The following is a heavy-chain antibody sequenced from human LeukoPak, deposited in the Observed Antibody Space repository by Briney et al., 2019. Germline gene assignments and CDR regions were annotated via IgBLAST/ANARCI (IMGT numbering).Heavy chain of an antibody. Sequence: VASVKVSCTASGGTFSSYAISWVRQASGQGLEWMGGIIPIFGTANYAQKFQGRVTITADESTSTAYMELSSLRSEDTAVYYCARAGAGSGSYYNVFFDYWGQGTLVTVSS. CDR1: GGTFSSYA. D-gene: IGHD3-10*01. V-gene: IGHV1-69*13. CDR3: ARAGAGSGSYYNVFFDY. J-gene: IGHJ4*02. CDR2: IIPIFGTA.